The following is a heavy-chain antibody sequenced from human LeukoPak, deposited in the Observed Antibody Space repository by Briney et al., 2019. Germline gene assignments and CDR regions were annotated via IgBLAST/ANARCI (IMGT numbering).Heavy chain of an antibody. CDR3: ARVAVIYQYYMDV. V-gene: IGHV3-7*01. D-gene: IGHD2-2*01. CDR2: IRQDGSEK. CDR1: GFTFSSYW. Sequence: PGGSLRLSCAVSGFTFSSYWMSWVRQAPGKRLEWLANIRQDGSEKYYVDSVKGRFTISRDNTKNLLYMQLTSLTAEDTAVYFCARVAVIYQYYMDVWGKGTTVTVSS. J-gene: IGHJ6*03.